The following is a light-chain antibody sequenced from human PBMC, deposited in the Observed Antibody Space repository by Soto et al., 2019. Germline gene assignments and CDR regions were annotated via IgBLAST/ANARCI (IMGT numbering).Light chain of an antibody. V-gene: IGLV2-14*01. CDR3: SSYTSSSTPYV. Sequence: QSVLTQPASVSGSPGQSITSSCTGSSSDIGAYDYVSWYQQRPVKAPKLMIFDVTNRPSGVSDRFSGSKSGNTASLTISGLQTEDEADYYCSSYTSSSTPYVFGTGTKSPS. CDR1: SSDIGAYDY. CDR2: DVT. J-gene: IGLJ1*01.